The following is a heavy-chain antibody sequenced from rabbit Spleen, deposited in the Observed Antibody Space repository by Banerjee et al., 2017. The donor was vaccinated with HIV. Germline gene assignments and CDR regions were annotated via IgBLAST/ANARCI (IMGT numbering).Heavy chain of an antibody. CDR1: GVSFSDKDV. V-gene: IGHV1S45*01. CDR2: INIATGKS. J-gene: IGHJ4*01. Sequence: QEQLKETGGGLVQPEGSLTLTCKASGVSFSDKDVMCWVRQAPGKGLEWITCINIATGKSVYASWVSGRFIMSRTSSTKVTLQMTSLTAADTATYFCARDLVVAIGWNFNLWGPGTLVTVS. CDR3: ARDLVVAIGWNFNL. D-gene: IGHD3-3*01.